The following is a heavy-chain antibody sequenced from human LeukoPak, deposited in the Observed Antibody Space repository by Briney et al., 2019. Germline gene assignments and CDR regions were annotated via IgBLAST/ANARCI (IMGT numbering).Heavy chain of an antibody. Sequence: PGGSLRLSCAASGFTVSSNYMSWVRQAPGKGLEWVSVIYSGGSTYYADSVKGRFTISRDNSKNTLYLQMNSLRAEDTAVYYCAKDIGGYSYGLDYWGQGTLVTVSS. CDR2: IYSGGST. V-gene: IGHV3-53*01. D-gene: IGHD5-18*01. CDR3: AKDIGGYSYGLDY. J-gene: IGHJ4*02. CDR1: GFTVSSNY.